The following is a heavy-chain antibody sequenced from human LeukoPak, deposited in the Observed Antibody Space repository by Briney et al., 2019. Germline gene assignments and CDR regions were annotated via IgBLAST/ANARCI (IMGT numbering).Heavy chain of an antibody. V-gene: IGHV1-2*06. D-gene: IGHD3-16*01. CDR1: GCTFTGYY. J-gene: IGHJ4*02. Sequence: ASVTVSCKASGCTFTGYYMHWVGPAPGQGLELMGRINPNSGGTNYAQKFQGRVTITRDTSTSTAYMELSRLRSDDTAVYYCARVPGNRGSARDYWGQGTLVTVSS. CDR2: INPNSGGT. CDR3: ARVPGNRGSARDY.